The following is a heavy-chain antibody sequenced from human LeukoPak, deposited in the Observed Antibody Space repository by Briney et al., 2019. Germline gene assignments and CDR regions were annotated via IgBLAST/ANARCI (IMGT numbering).Heavy chain of an antibody. CDR2: IWYDGSNK. CDR3: ARRIAVAGTCDY. J-gene: IGHJ4*02. V-gene: IGHV3-33*08. Sequence: PGGSLRLSCAPSGFTFSRHGMHWVRQAPGKGLEWVAVIWYDGSNKYYADSVKGRFTISRDNSKNTLYLQMNSLRAEDTAVYYCARRIAVAGTCDYWGQGTLVTVSS. D-gene: IGHD6-19*01. CDR1: GFTFSRHG.